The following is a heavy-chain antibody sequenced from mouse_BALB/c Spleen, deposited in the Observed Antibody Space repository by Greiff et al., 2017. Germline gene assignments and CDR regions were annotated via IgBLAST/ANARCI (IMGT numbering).Heavy chain of an antibody. V-gene: IGHV5-6*01. CDR3: ARHDGYPYYYAMDY. Sequence: EVHLVESGGDLVKPGGSLKLSCAASGFTFSSYGMSWVRQTPDKRLEWVATISSGGSYTYYPDSVKGRFTISRDNAKNTLYLQMSSLKSEDTAMYYCARHDGYPYYYAMDYWGQGTSVTVSS. D-gene: IGHD2-3*01. CDR1: GFTFSSYG. J-gene: IGHJ4*01. CDR2: ISSGGSYT.